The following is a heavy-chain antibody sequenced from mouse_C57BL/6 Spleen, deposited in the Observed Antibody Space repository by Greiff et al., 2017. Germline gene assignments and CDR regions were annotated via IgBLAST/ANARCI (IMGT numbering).Heavy chain of an antibody. CDR2: IYPGDGDT. V-gene: IGHV1-80*01. Sequence: VKLVESGAELVKPGASVKISCKASGYAFSSYWMNWVKQRPGKGLEWIGQIYPGDGDTNYNGKFKGKATLTADKSSSTAYMQLSSLTSEDSAVYFCARWHYGNYDAMDYWGQGTSVTVSS. D-gene: IGHD2-1*01. CDR3: ARWHYGNYDAMDY. J-gene: IGHJ4*01. CDR1: GYAFSSYW.